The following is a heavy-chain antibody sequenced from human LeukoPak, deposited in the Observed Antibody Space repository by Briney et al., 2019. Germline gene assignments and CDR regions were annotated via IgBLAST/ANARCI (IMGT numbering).Heavy chain of an antibody. D-gene: IGHD2-21*01. CDR2: IYYSGST. CDR1: GGSISSSSYY. J-gene: IGHJ3*02. V-gene: IGHV4-39*07. CDR3: ALAGVRAFDI. Sequence: KPSETLSLTCTVSGGSISSSSYYWGWIRQPPGKGLEWIGSIYYSGSTYYNPSLKSRVTISVDTSKNQFSLKLSSVTAADTAVYYCALAGVRAFDIWGQGTMVTVSS.